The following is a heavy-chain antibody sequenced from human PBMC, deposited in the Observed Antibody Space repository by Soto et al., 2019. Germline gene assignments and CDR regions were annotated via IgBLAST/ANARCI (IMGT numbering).Heavy chain of an antibody. Sequence: PGESLKISCKGSWYRFTTYWIGWVRQMPGKGLEWMAIIYPDDSDSRYSPSFQGQVTISADKSISTAYLQWSSLKASDTAIYYCVATYGDYLDYWGQGNLVTVSS. CDR3: VATYGDYLDY. CDR2: IYPDDSDS. D-gene: IGHD4-17*01. J-gene: IGHJ4*02. CDR1: WYRFTTYW. V-gene: IGHV5-51*01.